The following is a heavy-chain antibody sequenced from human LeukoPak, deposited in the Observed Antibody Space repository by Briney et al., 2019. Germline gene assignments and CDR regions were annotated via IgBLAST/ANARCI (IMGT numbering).Heavy chain of an antibody. CDR3: ARAGERYYGSGSYPVYYYYYMDV. CDR1: GGTFSSYA. V-gene: IGHV1-69*05. J-gene: IGHJ6*03. CDR2: IIPIFGTA. D-gene: IGHD3-10*01. Sequence: SVKVSCKASGGTFSSYAISWVRQAPGQGLEWMGGIIPIFGTANYAQKFQGRVTITTDDSTSTAYMELSSLRSEDTAVYYCARAGERYYGSGSYPVYYYYYMDVWGKGTTVTVSS.